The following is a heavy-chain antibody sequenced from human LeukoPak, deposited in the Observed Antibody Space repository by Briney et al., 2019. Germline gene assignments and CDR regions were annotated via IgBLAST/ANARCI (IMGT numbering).Heavy chain of an antibody. CDR2: ISTHNVNT. V-gene: IGHV1-18*04. J-gene: IGHJ4*02. CDR1: GYTFTNYG. Sequence: ASVKVSCKASGYTFTNYGITWVRQAPGQGLEWMGWISTHNVNTNYAQKFQGRVTMTTDASTSTAYMVLRSLRSDDTAEYYCARDLFPSFYYDSRGPIGYWGQGALVTVSS. CDR3: ARDLFPSFYYDSRGPIGY. D-gene: IGHD3-22*01.